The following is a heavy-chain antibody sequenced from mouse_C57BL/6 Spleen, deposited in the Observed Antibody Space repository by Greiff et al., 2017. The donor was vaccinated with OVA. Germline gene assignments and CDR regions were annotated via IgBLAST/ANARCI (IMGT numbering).Heavy chain of an antibody. CDR1: GSAFSSSW. D-gene: IGHD3-3*01. CDR2: IYPGDGDT. CDR3: ARRAGTHDY. Sequence: VQLQQSGPALVKPGASVKLSCKASGSAFSSSWMNWVKQRPGKGLEWIGRIYPGDGDTNYTGKFKGKATLTADNSSSTAYMRLSSLTSEDSAVYFWARRAGTHDYWGQGTTLTVSS. V-gene: IGHV1-82*01. J-gene: IGHJ2*01.